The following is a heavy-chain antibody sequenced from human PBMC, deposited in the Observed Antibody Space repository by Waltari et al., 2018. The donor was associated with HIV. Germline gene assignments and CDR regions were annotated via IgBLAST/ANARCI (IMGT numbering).Heavy chain of an antibody. J-gene: IGHJ4*02. CDR2: IYYSGTT. Sequence: QVQLPESGPGLVKPSETLSLTCNVSGGSISSYYWSWIRQPPGKGLEWIGYIYYSGTTNYKPSLKSRVTISLDTSKNQFSLKLSSVTAADTAVYYCARRKGYGDYGGGFYFDYWGQGTLVTVSS. CDR3: ARRKGYGDYGGGFYFDY. V-gene: IGHV4-59*01. CDR1: GGSISSYY. D-gene: IGHD4-17*01.